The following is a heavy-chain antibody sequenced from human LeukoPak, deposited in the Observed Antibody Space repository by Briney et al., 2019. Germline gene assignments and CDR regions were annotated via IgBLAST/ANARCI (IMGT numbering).Heavy chain of an antibody. CDR2: IIQIFGTT. Sequence: SVKVSCKASGGTFSNYAISWVRQAPGQGLEWMGGIIQIFGTTKYAQKFQGRVTLTTDESTSTAYMELSGLRSEDTAVYYCARVGVPAAYFYLMDVWGEGTTVTVFS. V-gene: IGHV1-69*05. D-gene: IGHD2-2*01. J-gene: IGHJ6*03. CDR1: GGTFSNYA. CDR3: ARVGVPAAYFYLMDV.